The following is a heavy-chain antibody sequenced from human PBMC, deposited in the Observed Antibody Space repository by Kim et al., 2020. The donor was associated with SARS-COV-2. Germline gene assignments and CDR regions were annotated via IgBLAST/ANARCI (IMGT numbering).Heavy chain of an antibody. D-gene: IGHD3-3*01. J-gene: IGHJ4*02. CDR2: IYYSGST. Sequence: SETLSLTCTVSGGSISSYYWSWIRQPPGKGLEWIGYIYYSGSTNYNPSLKSRVTISVDTSKNQFSLKLSSVTAADTAVYYCARESSYDFWSGFGGWDYWGQGTLVTVSS. CDR3: ARESSYDFWSGFGGWDY. V-gene: IGHV4-59*13. CDR1: GGSISSYY.